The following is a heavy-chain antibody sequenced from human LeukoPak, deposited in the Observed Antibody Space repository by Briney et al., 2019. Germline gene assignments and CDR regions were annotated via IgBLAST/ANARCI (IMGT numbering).Heavy chain of an antibody. D-gene: IGHD3-3*01. CDR2: INPNSGGT. Sequence: ASVKVSCKASGYTFTGYYMHWVRQAPGQGLEWMGWINPNSGGTNYAQKFQGRVTMTRDTSISTAYMELSRLRSDDTAVYYCAREGFLEWRVLDYWGQGTLVTVSS. V-gene: IGHV1-2*02. CDR3: AREGFLEWRVLDY. J-gene: IGHJ4*02. CDR1: GYTFTGYY.